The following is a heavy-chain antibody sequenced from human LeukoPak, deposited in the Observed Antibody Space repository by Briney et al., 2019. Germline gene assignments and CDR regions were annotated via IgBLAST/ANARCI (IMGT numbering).Heavy chain of an antibody. CDR1: GGSISSSSYY. CDR2: IYYSGST. CDR3: ARSPRRHLWSGYFDY. Sequence: SETLSLTCTVSGGSISSSSYYWGWIRQPPGKGLEWIGSIYYSGSTYYNPSLKSRVTISVDTSKNQFSLKLSSVTAADTAVYYCARSPRRHLWSGYFDYWGQGTLVTVSS. J-gene: IGHJ4*02. D-gene: IGHD3-3*02. V-gene: IGHV4-39*01.